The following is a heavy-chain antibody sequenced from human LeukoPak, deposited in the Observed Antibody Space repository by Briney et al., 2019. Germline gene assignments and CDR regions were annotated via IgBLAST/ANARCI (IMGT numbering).Heavy chain of an antibody. CDR3: ARAPGIAVAGIEFDY. CDR1: GGTFSSYA. Sequence: ASVKVSCKASGGTFSSYAISWVRQAPGQGLEWMGGIIPIFGTANYAQKFQGRVTITADESTSTAYMELSSLRSEDTAVYYCARAPGIAVAGIEFDYWGQGTLVTVSS. V-gene: IGHV1-69*13. CDR2: IIPIFGTA. D-gene: IGHD6-19*01. J-gene: IGHJ4*02.